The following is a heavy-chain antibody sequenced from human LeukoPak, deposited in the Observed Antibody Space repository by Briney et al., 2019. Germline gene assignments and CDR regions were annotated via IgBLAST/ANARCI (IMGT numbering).Heavy chain of an antibody. J-gene: IGHJ4*02. Sequence: NPGGSLRLSCTASGFTFGNYEMNWVRQAPGKGLEWVSYIGTGDNKHYADSLKGRFTTSRDDAKNTLFLQMNSLKVDDTAVYFCARERINCRGDCYDYWGQGTLVTVSS. CDR3: ARERINCRGDCYDY. CDR1: GFTFGNYE. V-gene: IGHV3-48*03. CDR2: IGTGDNK. D-gene: IGHD2-21*02.